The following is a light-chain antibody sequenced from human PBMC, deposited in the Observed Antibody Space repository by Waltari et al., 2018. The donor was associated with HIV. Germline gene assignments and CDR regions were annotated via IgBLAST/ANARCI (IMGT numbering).Light chain of an antibody. CDR2: EVT. V-gene: IGLV2-14*01. Sequence: QSVLTQPASVSGSPGQSNTISCTGTRNYIGTYNYVSWYQQHPGNAPKLLIYEVTKRPSGVSNRFSGSKSGNTASLTISGLQAEDEAAYYCCSYTSTTTSILFAGGTKLTVL. CDR1: RNYIGTYNY. J-gene: IGLJ2*01. CDR3: CSYTSTTTSIL.